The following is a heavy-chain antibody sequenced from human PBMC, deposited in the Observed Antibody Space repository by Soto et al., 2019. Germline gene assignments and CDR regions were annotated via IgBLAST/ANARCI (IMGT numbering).Heavy chain of an antibody. D-gene: IGHD2-21*01. CDR3: AIGGGDYNYFDH. CDR1: GFLFSTYW. CDR2: INSDGSST. Sequence: EVQLVESGGGLVQPGGSLRLSCAASGFLFSTYWMFWVRQVPRKGLLWVSRINSDGSSTSYADSVKGRFTISRDNTKNTLYMQMTNLRAEYTAVYYCAIGGGDYNYFDHWGQGILVTVSS. V-gene: IGHV3-74*01. J-gene: IGHJ4*02.